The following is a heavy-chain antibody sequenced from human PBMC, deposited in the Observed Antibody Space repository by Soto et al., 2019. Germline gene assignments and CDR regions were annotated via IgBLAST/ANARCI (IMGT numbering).Heavy chain of an antibody. CDR2: IYYSGST. Sequence: SETLSLTCTVSGGSISSSSYYWGWIRQPPGKGLEWIGSIYYSGSTYYNPSLKSRVTISVDTSKNHFSLKLSSVTAADTAVYYCARPNLGSRGWKPTVWFDPWGQGTLVTVSS. J-gene: IGHJ5*02. CDR3: ARPNLGSRGWKPTVWFDP. D-gene: IGHD6-19*01. CDR1: GGSISSSSYY. V-gene: IGHV4-39*01.